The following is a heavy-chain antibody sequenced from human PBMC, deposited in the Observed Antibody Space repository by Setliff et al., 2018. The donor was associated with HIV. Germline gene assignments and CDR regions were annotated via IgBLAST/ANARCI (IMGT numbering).Heavy chain of an antibody. J-gene: IGHJ4*02. CDR3: AKADYCSGGSCNSRRSIDY. CDR1: GVTFNYSF. Sequence: SVKVSCKASGVTFNYSFITWVRQAPGQGLEWMGGVVPTIHDATYAQKFQGRVTMTRDTSTSTIYMELSSLRSEDTAVYYCAKADYCSGGSCNSRRSIDYWGQGTLVTVSS. V-gene: IGHV1-69*10. CDR2: VVPTIHDA. D-gene: IGHD2-15*01.